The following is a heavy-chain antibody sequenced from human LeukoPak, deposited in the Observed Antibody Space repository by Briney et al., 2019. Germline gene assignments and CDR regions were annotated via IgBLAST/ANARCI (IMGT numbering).Heavy chain of an antibody. V-gene: IGHV3-53*01. D-gene: IGHD2-2*01. Sequence: GGSLRLSCAASGFTVSSNYMSWVRQAPGKGLEWVSVIYSGGSTYYADSVKGRFTISRDNSKNTLYLQMNSLRAEDTAVYYCARDSLGYCSSTSCLNYYYYGMDVWGQGTTVTVSS. CDR3: ARDSLGYCSSTSCLNYYYYGMDV. CDR1: GFTVSSNY. J-gene: IGHJ6*02. CDR2: IYSGGST.